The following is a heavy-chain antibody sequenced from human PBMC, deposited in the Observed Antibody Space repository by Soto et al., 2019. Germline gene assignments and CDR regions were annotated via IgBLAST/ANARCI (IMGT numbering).Heavy chain of an antibody. CDR3: AKEWGSSWFGQSGMDV. J-gene: IGHJ6*02. CDR1: GGSINSFTW. CDR2: IYHSGST. Sequence: QVQLQESGPGLVKPSGTLSLTCAVSGGSINSFTWWAWVRQPPGKGLEWIGEIYHSGSTNYNPSLTSRVTISADKSKNQFSLRLSSVTAADTAVYYCAKEWGSSWFGQSGMDVWGQGTTVIVSS. V-gene: IGHV4-4*02. D-gene: IGHD6-13*01.